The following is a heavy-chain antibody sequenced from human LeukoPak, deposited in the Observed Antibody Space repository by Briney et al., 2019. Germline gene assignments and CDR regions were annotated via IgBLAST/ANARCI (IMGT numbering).Heavy chain of an antibody. V-gene: IGHV1-18*01. CDR3: ARGGRGFGELLYADV. CDR1: GYTFTSYG. J-gene: IGHJ6*04. D-gene: IGHD3-10*01. CDR2: ISAYNGNT. Sequence: GASVKVSCKASGYTFTSYGISWVRQAPGQGLEWMGWISAYNGNTNYARKLQGRVTMTTDTSTSTAYMELRSLRSDDTAVYYCARGGRGFGELLYADVWGKGTTVTVSS.